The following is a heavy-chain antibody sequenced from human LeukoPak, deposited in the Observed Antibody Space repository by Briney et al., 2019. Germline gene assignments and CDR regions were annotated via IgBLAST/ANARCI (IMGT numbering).Heavy chain of an antibody. V-gene: IGHV3-30*18. CDR2: ISYDGSNK. CDR1: GFTFSSYG. J-gene: IGHJ3*02. CDR3: AKDQFSSWYRMGNAFDI. D-gene: IGHD6-13*01. Sequence: GGFLRLSCAASGFTFSSYGMHWVRQAPGKGLEWVAVISYDGSNKYYADSVKGRFTISRDNSKNTLYLQMNSLRAEDTAVYYCAKDQFSSWYRMGNAFDIWGQGTMVTVSS.